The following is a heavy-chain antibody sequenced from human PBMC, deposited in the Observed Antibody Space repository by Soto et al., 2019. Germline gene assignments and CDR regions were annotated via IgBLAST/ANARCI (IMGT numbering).Heavy chain of an antibody. J-gene: IGHJ3*02. CDR3: ARYYYDSSGYSGSIDI. Sequence: ASVKVSCKVSGYTLTELSMHWVRQAPGKGLEWMGGFDPEDGETIYAQKFQGRVTMTEDTSTDTAYMELRSLRSDDTAVYYCARYYYDSSGYSGSIDIWGQGTMVTVSS. CDR2: FDPEDGET. V-gene: IGHV1-24*01. D-gene: IGHD3-22*01. CDR1: GYTLTELS.